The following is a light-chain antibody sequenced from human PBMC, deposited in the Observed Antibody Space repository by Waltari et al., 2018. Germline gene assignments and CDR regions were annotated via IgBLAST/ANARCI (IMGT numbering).Light chain of an antibody. V-gene: IGKV4-1*01. CDR3: QKYYLSRT. J-gene: IGKJ1*01. CDR2: WAS. CDR1: KSVFYSSNNKNY. Sequence: DIVMTQSPDSLAVSLGERATINCKSSKSVFYSSNNKNYLAWYQQKPGQPPKLLIRWASTRASRVPDRFSGSGSGTDFTLTSSSLQAEDVAVYYWQKYYLSRTFGQGTRVEIK.